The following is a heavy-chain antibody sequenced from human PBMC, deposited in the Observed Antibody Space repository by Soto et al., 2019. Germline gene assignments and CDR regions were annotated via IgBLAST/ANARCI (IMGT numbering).Heavy chain of an antibody. CDR2: IGGSGGST. CDR3: AKGVGATFYYYYYGMHV. CDR1: GFTFSDYA. V-gene: IGHV3-23*01. Sequence: PGGALRLSCAASGFTFSDYAMSWVLQAPGKGLEWVSAIGGSGGSTYYADSVKGRFTISRDNSKNTLYLQMNSLRAEDTAVYYCAKGVGATFYYYYYGMHVWGQGTTVTVSS. J-gene: IGHJ6*02. D-gene: IGHD1-26*01.